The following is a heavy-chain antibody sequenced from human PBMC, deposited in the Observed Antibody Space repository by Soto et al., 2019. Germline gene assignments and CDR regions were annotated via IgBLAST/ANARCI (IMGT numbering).Heavy chain of an antibody. Sequence: GGSLRLSCAASGFTFSSYGMHWVRQAPGKGLEWVAVIWYDGSNKYYADSVKGRFTISRDNAKNSLYLQMNSLRAEDTAVYYCARDQYCSGGSCYSVGEYAFDIWGQGTMVTVSS. J-gene: IGHJ3*02. D-gene: IGHD2-15*01. CDR3: ARDQYCSGGSCYSVGEYAFDI. CDR2: IWYDGSNK. CDR1: GFTFSSYG. V-gene: IGHV3-33*01.